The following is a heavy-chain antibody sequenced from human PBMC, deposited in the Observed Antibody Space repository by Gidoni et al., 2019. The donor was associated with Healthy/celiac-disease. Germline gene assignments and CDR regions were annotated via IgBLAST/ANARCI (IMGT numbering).Heavy chain of an antibody. V-gene: IGHV3-21*01. CDR1: GFTFSSYS. Sequence: EVQLVESGGGLVKPGGSLRLSCAASGFTFSSYSLNWVRQAPGKGLEWVSSISSSSSYIYYADSVKGRFTISRDNAKNSLYLQMNSLRAEDTAVYYCARAHSPGDIVVVVANLYGMDVWGQGTTVTVSS. CDR2: ISSSSSYI. D-gene: IGHD2-15*01. J-gene: IGHJ6*02. CDR3: ARAHSPGDIVVVVANLYGMDV.